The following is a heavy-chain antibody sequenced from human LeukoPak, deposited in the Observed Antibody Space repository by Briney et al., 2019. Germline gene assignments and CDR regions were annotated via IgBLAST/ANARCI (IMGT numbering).Heavy chain of an antibody. CDR3: AKDRRIQLWLFDY. J-gene: IGHJ4*02. V-gene: IGHV3-30*02. Sequence: GGSLRLSCAASGFIFSSYGMHWVRQAPGKGLEWVAFIRYDGSNKYYADSVKGRFTISRDNSKNTLYLQMNSLRAEDTAVYYCAKDRRIQLWLFDYWGQGTLVTVSS. CDR1: GFIFSSYG. D-gene: IGHD5-18*01. CDR2: IRYDGSNK.